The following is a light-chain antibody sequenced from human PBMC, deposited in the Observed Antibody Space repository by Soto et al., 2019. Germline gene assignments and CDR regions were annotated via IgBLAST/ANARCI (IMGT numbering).Light chain of an antibody. CDR3: TSYTSSSTYV. CDR1: SSDVGGYDY. Sequence: QSALTQPASMSWSPGQSITVSCTGTSSDVGGYDYVSWYQQHPGNAPKLLISDVTNRPSGVSNRFSGSKSGNTASLTISGLQTEDEADYYCTSYTSSSTYVFGTGTKVTVL. V-gene: IGLV2-14*01. J-gene: IGLJ1*01. CDR2: DVT.